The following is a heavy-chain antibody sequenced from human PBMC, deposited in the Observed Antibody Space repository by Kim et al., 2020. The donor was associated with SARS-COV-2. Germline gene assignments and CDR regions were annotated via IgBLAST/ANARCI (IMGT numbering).Heavy chain of an antibody. Sequence: ASVKVSCKASGYTFTSYGISWVRQAPGQGLEWMGWISAYNGNTNYAQKLQGRVTMTTDTSTSTAYMELRSLRSDDTAVYYCARDALKSGSNGMDVWGQGTTVTVSS. CDR2: ISAYNGNT. D-gene: IGHD3-10*01. J-gene: IGHJ6*02. CDR3: ARDALKSGSNGMDV. CDR1: GYTFTSYG. V-gene: IGHV1-18*01.